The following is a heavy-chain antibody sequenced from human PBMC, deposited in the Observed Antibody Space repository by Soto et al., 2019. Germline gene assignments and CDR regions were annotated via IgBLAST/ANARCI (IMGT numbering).Heavy chain of an antibody. CDR3: LVVQQLVRFYYYGMDV. CDR2: IRSKANSYAT. CDR1: GFTFSGSA. V-gene: IGHV3-73*01. D-gene: IGHD6-13*01. Sequence: GGSLRLSCAASGFTFSGSAMHWVRQASGKGLEWVGRIRSKANSYATAYAASVKGRFTISRDDSKNTAYLQMNSLKTEDTAVYYCLVVQQLVRFYYYGMDVWGQGTTVTV. J-gene: IGHJ6*02.